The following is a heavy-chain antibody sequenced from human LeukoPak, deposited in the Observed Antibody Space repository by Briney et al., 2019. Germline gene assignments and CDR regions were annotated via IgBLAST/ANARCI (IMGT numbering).Heavy chain of an antibody. V-gene: IGHV3-23*01. CDR3: AKDSTVSPWNFDY. D-gene: IGHD4-11*01. CDR1: GFTFSSYA. Sequence: PGGSLRPSCAASGFTFSSYAMSWVRQAPGKGLEWVSAISGSGGSTYYADSVKGRFTISRGNSKNTLYLQMNSLRAEDTAVYYCAKDSTVSPWNFDYWGQGTLVTVSS. CDR2: ISGSGGST. J-gene: IGHJ4*02.